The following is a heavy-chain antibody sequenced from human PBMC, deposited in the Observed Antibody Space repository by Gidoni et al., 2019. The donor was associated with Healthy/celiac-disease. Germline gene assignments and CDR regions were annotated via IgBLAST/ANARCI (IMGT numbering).Heavy chain of an antibody. D-gene: IGHD2-2*01. Sequence: QVQLVESGGGVVQPGRSLRLSCAASGFTFSSYAMHWVRQAPGKGLEWVAVISYDGSNKYYADSVKGRFTISRDNSKNTLYLQMNSLRAEDTAVYYCAREEEEYPSAAFDYWGQGTLVTVSS. CDR2: ISYDGSNK. CDR1: GFTFSSYA. CDR3: AREEEEYPSAAFDY. J-gene: IGHJ4*02. V-gene: IGHV3-30*04.